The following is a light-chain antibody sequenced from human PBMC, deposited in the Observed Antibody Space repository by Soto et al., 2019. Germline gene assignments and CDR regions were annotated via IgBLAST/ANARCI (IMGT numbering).Light chain of an antibody. J-gene: IGKJ1*01. CDR1: QNINTW. V-gene: IGKV1-5*03. CDR2: RAS. Sequence: IQMTQSPSTLSASVGDRVTITCRASQNINTWLAWYQQKPGKAPRLLIYRASSLENGVPSRFGGRGSGTQFMFTISSLQPDESATYYCQQYSSDPTFGQGTKVEIK. CDR3: QQYSSDPT.